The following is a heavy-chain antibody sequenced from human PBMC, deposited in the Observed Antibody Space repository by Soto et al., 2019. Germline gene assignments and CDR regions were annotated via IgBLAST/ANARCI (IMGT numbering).Heavy chain of an antibody. J-gene: IGHJ4*02. CDR2: LHYVGTT. CDR1: GDSLSSGTYY. V-gene: IGHV4-39*01. D-gene: IGHD4-17*01. Sequence: QLQLQESGPGLVKPSETLSLTCIVSGDSLSSGTYYWGWIRQPPGKGLEWIGTLHYVGTTFYNPSLKSRVTTSVDTPKNQLSLKLSSVTAADTAVYYCARQTTGERQWTFDYWGQGTLVTVSS. CDR3: ARQTTGERQWTFDY.